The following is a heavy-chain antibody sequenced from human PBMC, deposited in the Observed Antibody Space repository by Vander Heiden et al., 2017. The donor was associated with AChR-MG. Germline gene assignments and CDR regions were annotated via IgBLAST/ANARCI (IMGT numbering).Heavy chain of an antibody. D-gene: IGHD3-22*01. V-gene: IGHV1-69*01. J-gene: IGHJ4*02. CDR2: IIPIFGTA. Sequence: QVQLVQSGAEVKKPGSSVKVSCKASGGTFSSYAISWVRQAPGQGLEWMGGIIPIFGTANYAQKFQGRVTITADESTSTAYMELSSLRSEDTAVYYCARAPYYYDSSGYFGAWFDYWGQGTLVTVSS. CDR1: GGTFSSYA. CDR3: ARAPYYYDSSGYFGAWFDY.